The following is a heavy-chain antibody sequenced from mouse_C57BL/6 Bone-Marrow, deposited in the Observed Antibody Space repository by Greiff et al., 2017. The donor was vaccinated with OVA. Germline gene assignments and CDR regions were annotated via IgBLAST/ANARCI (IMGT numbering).Heavy chain of an antibody. CDR3: ARDYYGSSYGWYFDV. V-gene: IGHV1-69*01. CDR1: GYTFTSYW. Sequence: VQLQQPGAELVMPGASVKLSCKASGYTFTSYWMHWVKQRPGQGLEWIGEIDPSDSYTTYNQKFKGKSTLTVDKSSSTAYMQLSSLTSEDSAVYYCARDYYGSSYGWYFDVWGTGTTVTVSS. D-gene: IGHD1-1*01. CDR2: IDPSDSYT. J-gene: IGHJ1*03.